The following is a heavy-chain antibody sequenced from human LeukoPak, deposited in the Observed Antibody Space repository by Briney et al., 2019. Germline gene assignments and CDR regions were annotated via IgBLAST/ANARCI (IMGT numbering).Heavy chain of an antibody. V-gene: IGHV1-8*03. D-gene: IGHD3-22*01. CDR1: GYTFTSYD. CDR3: ARVGVEPYSSGYYPDDY. Sequence: ASVKVSCKASGYTFTSYDINWVRQATGQGLEWMGWMNPNSGNTGYTQKFQGRVTITRNTSISTAYMELSSLRSEDTAVYYCARVGVEPYSSGYYPDDYWGQGTLVTVSS. J-gene: IGHJ4*02. CDR2: MNPNSGNT.